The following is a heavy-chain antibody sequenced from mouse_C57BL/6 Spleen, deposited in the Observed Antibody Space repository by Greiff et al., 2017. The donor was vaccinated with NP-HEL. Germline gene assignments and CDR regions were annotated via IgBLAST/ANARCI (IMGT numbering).Heavy chain of an antibody. CDR3: ARDWDVWFAY. Sequence: EVMLVESGGGLVKPGGSLKLSCAASGFTFSDYGMHWVRQAPEKGLEWVAYISSGSSTIYYADTVKGRFTISRDNAKNTLFLQMTSLRSEDTAMYYCARDWDVWFAYWGQGTPVTVSA. CDR2: ISSGSSTI. V-gene: IGHV5-17*01. J-gene: IGHJ3*01. D-gene: IGHD4-1*01. CDR1: GFTFSDYG.